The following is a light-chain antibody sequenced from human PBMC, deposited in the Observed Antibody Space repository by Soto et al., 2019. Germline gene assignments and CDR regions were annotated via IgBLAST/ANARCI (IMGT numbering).Light chain of an antibody. CDR1: SSDVGVYNY. J-gene: IGLJ2*01. CDR3: SSYTSSSTVV. V-gene: IGLV2-14*01. CDR2: DVS. Sequence: QSVLTQPASVSGSPGQSITISCTGSSSDVGVYNYVSWYQQHPGKAPKLIIYDVSNRPSGVSNRFSGSKSCNTASLTISGLQAEDEADYYCSSYTSSSTVVFCGGTKVTVL.